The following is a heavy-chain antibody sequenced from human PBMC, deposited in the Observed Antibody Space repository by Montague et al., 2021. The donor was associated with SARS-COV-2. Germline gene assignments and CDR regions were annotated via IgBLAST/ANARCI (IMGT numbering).Heavy chain of an antibody. V-gene: IGHV4-59*08. CDR1: GGSISNYY. D-gene: IGHD6-19*01. Sequence: SETLSLTCTVSGGSISNYYWSWVRQPPGKGLEWIGYIYYSGSTNYNPSLKSRVTVSVDTSKNQFSLKLSSVTAADTAVYYCARHEGGEWLVRRSAFDIWGQGTMVTVSS. J-gene: IGHJ3*02. CDR3: ARHEGGEWLVRRSAFDI. CDR2: IYYSGST.